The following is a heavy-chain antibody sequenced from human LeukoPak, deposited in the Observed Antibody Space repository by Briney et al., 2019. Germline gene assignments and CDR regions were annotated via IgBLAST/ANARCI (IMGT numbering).Heavy chain of an antibody. V-gene: IGHV3-74*01. CDR1: GFTFSSYW. Sequence: GGSLRLSCAAPGFTFSSYWMHWVRQAPGKGLVWVSRINTDGSSTTYADSVKGRFTISRDNVKNTLYLQMNSLRVEDTAVYYCARREGFCKGGTCYLDFWGQGTLVTVSS. CDR3: ARREGFCKGGTCYLDF. D-gene: IGHD2-15*01. CDR2: INTDGSST. J-gene: IGHJ4*02.